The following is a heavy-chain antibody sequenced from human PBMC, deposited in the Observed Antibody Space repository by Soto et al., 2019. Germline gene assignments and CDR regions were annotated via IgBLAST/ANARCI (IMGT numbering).Heavy chain of an antibody. CDR2: ISGSGGGT. J-gene: IGHJ3*02. CDR3: ATIYSSSWYDAFDI. V-gene: IGHV3-23*01. Sequence: GSLRLSCAASGFTFSNYAMSWVRQAPGKGLEWVSLISGSGGGTYYADSMKDRFTISRDNSKNTLYVQMNSLRAEDTALYYCATIYSSSWYDAFDIWGQGTMVTVSS. CDR1: GFTFSNYA. D-gene: IGHD6-13*01.